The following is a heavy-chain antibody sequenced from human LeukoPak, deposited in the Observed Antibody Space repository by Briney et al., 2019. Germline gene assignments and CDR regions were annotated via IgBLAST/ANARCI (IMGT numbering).Heavy chain of an antibody. Sequence: PGGSLRLSCAASGLTFSSYWMHWVRQATGKGLVWVSRINSDGSSTNYADSVKGRFTISRDNAKNTLYLQVKSLRAEDTAVYYCARGPSGWGSLDSWGQGTLVTVSS. V-gene: IGHV3-74*01. J-gene: IGHJ4*02. CDR3: ARGPSGWGSLDS. D-gene: IGHD7-27*01. CDR2: INSDGSST. CDR1: GLTFSSYW.